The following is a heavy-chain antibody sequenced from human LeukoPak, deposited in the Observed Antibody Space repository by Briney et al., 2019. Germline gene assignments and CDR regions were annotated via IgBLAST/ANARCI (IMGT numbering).Heavy chain of an antibody. Sequence: SETLSLTCTVSGGSISRYYWSWIRQPPGKGLEWIGYIYYSGSTDYNPSLKSRVTISVDTSKNQFSLKLSSVTAADTAVYYCATTQTGGEDWFDPRGQGTLVTVSS. CDR2: IYYSGST. CDR1: GGSISRYY. V-gene: IGHV4-59*08. CDR3: ATTQTGGEDWFDP. D-gene: IGHD3-16*01. J-gene: IGHJ5*02.